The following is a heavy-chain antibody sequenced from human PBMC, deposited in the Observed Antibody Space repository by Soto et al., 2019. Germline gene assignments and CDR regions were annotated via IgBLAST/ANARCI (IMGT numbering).Heavy chain of an antibody. CDR3: ARGRRWAFDD. CDR1: GDSVSSINW. J-gene: IGHJ4*02. Sequence: QVQLQESGPGLVRPSGTLSLTCVVSGDSVSSINWWSWVRQPPGKGLEWIGEISHRGSTNYSPSVTRRVTISLDNSNTQFSLKLSSVTAADTAVYHCARGRRWAFDDWGQGRLVTVSS. D-gene: IGHD6-13*01. V-gene: IGHV4-4*02. CDR2: ISHRGST.